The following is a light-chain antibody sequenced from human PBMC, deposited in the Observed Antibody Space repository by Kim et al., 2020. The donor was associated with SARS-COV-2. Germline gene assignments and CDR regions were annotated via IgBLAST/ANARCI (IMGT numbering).Light chain of an antibody. V-gene: IGLV2-14*01. CDR2: DVS. CDR1: SSDVGGYNY. Sequence: QSALTQPASVSGSPGQSITISSTGTSSDVGGYNYVSWYQQHPGKAPKLMIYDVSKRPSGVSNRFSGSKSGNTASLTISGLQAEDEADYYCSSYTSSSTFVVFGGGTKLTVL. CDR3: SSYTSSSTFVV. J-gene: IGLJ2*01.